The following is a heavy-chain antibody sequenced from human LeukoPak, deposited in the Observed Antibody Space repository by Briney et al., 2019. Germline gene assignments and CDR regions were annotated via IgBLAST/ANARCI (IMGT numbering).Heavy chain of an antibody. CDR3: ARENLAESGFDY. D-gene: IGHD6-13*01. CDR2: ISYYGGNQ. Sequence: GRSLRLSCAATGFTFSYYGMHWVRQAPGKGLEWVAVISYYGGNQYYVDSVKGRFTISRDNSKNTLYLQMISLRVEDTAVYYCARENLAESGFDYWGQGTLVTVSS. J-gene: IGHJ4*02. CDR1: GFTFSYYG. V-gene: IGHV3-30*03.